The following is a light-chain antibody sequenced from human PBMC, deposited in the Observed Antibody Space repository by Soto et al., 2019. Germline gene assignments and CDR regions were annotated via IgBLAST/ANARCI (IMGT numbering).Light chain of an antibody. CDR2: GNN. Sequence: QSVLTQPPSVSGAPGQRVTISCTGNSSNTGAGYDVHWYKQFPGTAPKLLIYGNNNRPSGVPGRFSGSKSGTSASLAITGLQVEDEANYYCQSYDSSLSGFVFGTGTKLTVL. V-gene: IGLV1-40*01. J-gene: IGLJ1*01. CDR3: QSYDSSLSGFV. CDR1: SSNTGAGYD.